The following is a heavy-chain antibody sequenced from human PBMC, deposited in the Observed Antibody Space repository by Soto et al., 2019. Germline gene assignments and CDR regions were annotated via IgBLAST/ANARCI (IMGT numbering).Heavy chain of an antibody. CDR1: GGTFSSYA. D-gene: IGHD2-21*02. CDR2: IIPIFGTA. CDR3: AREPIGGNSHIDYYYGMDG. Sequence: ASVKVSCRASGGTFSSYAISGVRQAPGQGLEWMGGIIPIFGTANYAQKFQGRVTITADESTSTAYMELSSLRSEDTALYYCAREPIGGNSHIDYYYGMDGWGKGNTVTFSS. J-gene: IGHJ6*04. V-gene: IGHV1-69*13.